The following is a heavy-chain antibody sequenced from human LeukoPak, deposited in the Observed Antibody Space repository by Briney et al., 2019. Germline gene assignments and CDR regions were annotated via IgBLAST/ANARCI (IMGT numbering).Heavy chain of an antibody. CDR2: INTDGSTT. V-gene: IGHV3-74*01. Sequence: GGSLRLSCVVSGFTFSNFWMHWVRQAPGKGLVWVSRINTDGSTTTYADSVKGRFTISRDNAKNTLYLQMNSLRAEDTAIYYCTKDLTGYYDYWVQGTLVSVSS. J-gene: IGHJ4*02. D-gene: IGHD3-9*01. CDR1: GFTFSNFW. CDR3: TKDLTGYYDY.